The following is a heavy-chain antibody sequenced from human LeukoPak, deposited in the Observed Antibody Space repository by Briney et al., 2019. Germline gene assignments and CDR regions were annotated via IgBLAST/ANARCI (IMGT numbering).Heavy chain of an antibody. CDR1: GEPFSGYY. J-gene: IGHJ6*03. V-gene: IGHV4-34*01. Sequence: PSETLSLTCGVSGEPFSGYYWSWIRQPPGKGLEWIGDISESGSTNYNPSPKSRVTISVDPSKNQFSLKLTSMTAADTAVYFCVRGRTDYYYYMDVWGKGTTVTVSS. CDR2: ISESGST. CDR3: VRGRTDYYYYMDV.